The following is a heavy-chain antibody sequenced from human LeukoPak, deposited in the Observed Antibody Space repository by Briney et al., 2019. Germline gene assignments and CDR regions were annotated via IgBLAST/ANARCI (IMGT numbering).Heavy chain of an antibody. CDR1: GFTFSSYA. CDR2: IYQDGSEK. CDR3: ASERPSSSWYDY. Sequence: GGSLRLSCAASGFTFSSYAMSWVRQAPGKGLEWVANIYQDGSEKYYVDSVRGRFTISRDNAKNTLYLQMNSLRAEDTAVYFCASERPSSSWYDYWGQGTLVTVSS. D-gene: IGHD6-13*01. J-gene: IGHJ4*02. V-gene: IGHV3-7*01.